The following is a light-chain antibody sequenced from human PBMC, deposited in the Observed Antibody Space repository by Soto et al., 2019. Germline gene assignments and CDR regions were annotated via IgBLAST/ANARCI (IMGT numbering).Light chain of an antibody. CDR1: SSDVGGHNY. V-gene: IGLV2-11*01. Sequence: QSALTQPRSVSGSPGQSVTISCTGTSSDVGGHNYVSWYQHHPGKAPKLIIYDVTKRPSGVPDRFSGSKSGNTVSLTVSGLQEEDEADYHCSSYAGTYNVIFGGGTKLTVL. CDR3: SSYAGTYNVI. CDR2: DVT. J-gene: IGLJ2*01.